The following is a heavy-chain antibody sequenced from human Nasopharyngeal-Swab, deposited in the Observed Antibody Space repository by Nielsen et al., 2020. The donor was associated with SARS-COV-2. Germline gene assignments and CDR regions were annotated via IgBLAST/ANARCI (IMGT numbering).Heavy chain of an antibody. D-gene: IGHD5-18*01. CDR2: IKQDGSEK. CDR1: GFTFSSYW. V-gene: IGHV3-7*03. Sequence: GESLKISCAASGFTFSSYWMSWVRQAPGKGLEWVANIKQDGSEKYYVDSVKDRFTISRDNAKNSLYLQMNSLRAEDTAVYYCARDSRGYSYGYIYFDYWGQGTLVTVSS. CDR3: ARDSRGYSYGYIYFDY. J-gene: IGHJ4*02.